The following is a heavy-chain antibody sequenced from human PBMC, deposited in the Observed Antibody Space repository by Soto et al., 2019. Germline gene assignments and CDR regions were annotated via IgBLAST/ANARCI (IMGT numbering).Heavy chain of an antibody. Sequence: EVQLLESGGGLVQPGGSLRLSCAASGFTFSSYAMSWVRQAPGKGLEWVSAISGSGGSTYYADSVKGRFTISRDNSKNTLYLRRYSLIAEDTAVYYCAYSSTPFDYWGQGTLVTVSS. CDR1: GFTFSSYA. CDR3: AYSSTPFDY. CDR2: ISGSGGST. D-gene: IGHD6-13*01. V-gene: IGHV3-23*01. J-gene: IGHJ4*02.